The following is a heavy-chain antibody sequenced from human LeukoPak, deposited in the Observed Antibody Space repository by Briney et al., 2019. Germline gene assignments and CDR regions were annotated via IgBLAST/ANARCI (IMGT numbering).Heavy chain of an antibody. Sequence: QTLSLTCALSGDSVSSNSAAWNWIRQSPSRGLEWLGRTYYRFKWYNDYALSVKSRITNNPDTSKNQFSLQLNSVTPEDKAVYYCAKQDWAVACRRWFDPWGQGTLVTVSS. D-gene: IGHD6-19*01. CDR1: GDSVSSNSAA. CDR2: TYYRFKWYN. V-gene: IGHV6-1*01. J-gene: IGHJ5*02. CDR3: AKQDWAVACRRWFDP.